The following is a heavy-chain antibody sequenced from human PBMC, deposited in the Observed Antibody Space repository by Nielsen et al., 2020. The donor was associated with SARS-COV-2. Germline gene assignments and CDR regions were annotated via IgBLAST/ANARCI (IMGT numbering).Heavy chain of an antibody. Sequence: SETLSLTCTVSGGSISSGDYYWSWIRQPPGKGLEWIGYIYYSGSTYYNPSLKSRVTISVDTSKNQFSLKLSSVTAADTAVYYCAREDEGDYYGMDVWGQGTAVTVS. J-gene: IGHJ6*02. CDR3: AREDEGDYYGMDV. V-gene: IGHV4-30-4*01. CDR1: GGSISSGDYY. CDR2: IYYSGST.